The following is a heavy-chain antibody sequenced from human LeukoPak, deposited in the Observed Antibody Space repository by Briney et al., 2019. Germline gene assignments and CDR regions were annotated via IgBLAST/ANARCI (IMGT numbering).Heavy chain of an antibody. J-gene: IGHJ1*01. D-gene: IGHD4-23*01. V-gene: IGHV4-38-2*02. CDR2: IYHSGST. Sequence: SETLSLTCTVSGYSISSGYYWGWIRQPPGKGLEWIGSIYHSGSTYYNPSLKSRVTISVDTSKNQFSLKLSSVTAADTAVYYCARDYGGNSYFQHWGQGTLVTVSS. CDR1: GYSISSGYY. CDR3: ARDYGGNSYFQH.